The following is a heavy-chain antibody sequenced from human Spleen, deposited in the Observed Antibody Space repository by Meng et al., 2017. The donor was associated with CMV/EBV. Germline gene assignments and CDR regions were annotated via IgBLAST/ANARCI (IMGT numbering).Heavy chain of an antibody. J-gene: IGHJ4*02. V-gene: IGHV3-53*01. CDR1: GFTVSSNY. CDR3: ARGYSDYGYFDY. Sequence: GESLKISCAASGFTVSSNYMSWVRQAPGKGLEWVPVIYSGGSIYYADSVKGRFTISRDNSKNTLCLQMNSLRVEDTAVYYCARGYSDYGYFDYWGQGTLVTVSS. D-gene: IGHD5-12*01. CDR2: IYSGGSI.